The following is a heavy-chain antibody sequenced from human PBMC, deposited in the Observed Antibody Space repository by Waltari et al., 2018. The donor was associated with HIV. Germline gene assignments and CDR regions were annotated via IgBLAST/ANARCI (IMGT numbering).Heavy chain of an antibody. D-gene: IGHD1-26*01. CDR2: IFSGDSDT. Sequence: EVQLVQSGAEVKKPGESLKISCKGSGNNFTNYWIGWGRQTPEKGREFMGIIFSGDSDTRSIPSFQGQVTVSGDKSVSTAYLQWSSLKASDTAMYYCARLDGGRTGYFDYWGQGTLVTVS. CDR3: ARLDGGRTGYFDY. J-gene: IGHJ4*01. CDR1: GNNFTNYW. V-gene: IGHV5-51*03.